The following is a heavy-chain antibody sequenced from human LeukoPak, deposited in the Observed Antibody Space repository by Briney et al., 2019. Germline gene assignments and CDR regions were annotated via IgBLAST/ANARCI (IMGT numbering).Heavy chain of an antibody. Sequence: SETLSLTCTVSGGSIGSYSWSWIQQPPGKGLEWIGYIYDTGSTNYNPSLKSRVTTSVDTSKNQFSLKLSSVTAADTAVYYCARGGWYTWFDPWGQGTLVTVSS. CDR3: ARGGWYTWFDP. V-gene: IGHV4-59*08. J-gene: IGHJ5*02. CDR2: IYDTGST. D-gene: IGHD6-19*01. CDR1: GGSIGSYS.